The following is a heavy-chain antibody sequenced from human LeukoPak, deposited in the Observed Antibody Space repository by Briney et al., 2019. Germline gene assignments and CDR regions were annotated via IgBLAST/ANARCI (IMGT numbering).Heavy chain of an antibody. CDR3: ARHRTASDY. CDR2: ISGSGSTT. J-gene: IGHJ4*02. D-gene: IGHD3-16*02. CDR1: GFTFSSYA. Sequence: GGSLRLSCAASGFTFSSYAMNWVRQAPGKGLEWVSAISGSGSTTYYADSVKGRFTISRDNAKNSLSPQMNSLRAEDTAVYYCARHRTASDYWGQGTLVTVSS. V-gene: IGHV3-23*01.